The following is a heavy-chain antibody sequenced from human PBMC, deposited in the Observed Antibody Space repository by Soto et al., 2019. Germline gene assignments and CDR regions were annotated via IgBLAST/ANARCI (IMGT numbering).Heavy chain of an antibody. CDR1: GYSSTSYW. D-gene: IGHD3-10*01. J-gene: IGHJ6*02. CDR2: IYPGDSDT. V-gene: IGHV5-51*01. CDR3: ARHGGAGSDSGYYYYGMGV. Sequence: PGESLKISCNGSGYSSTSYWIVWVRQMPGKGLEWLGIIYPGDSDTRYSPCFQGQVTISADMSIRTAYLQWSSLNAPDTVLHNQARHGGAGSDSGYYYYGMGVWGQGRTVTVAS.